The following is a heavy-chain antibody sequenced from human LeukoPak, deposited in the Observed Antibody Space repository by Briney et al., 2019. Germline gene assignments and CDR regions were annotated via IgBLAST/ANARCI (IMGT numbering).Heavy chain of an antibody. J-gene: IGHJ6*03. CDR2: ISSSSSYI. D-gene: IGHD3-10*01. Sequence: GGSLRLSCAASGFTFSSYSMNWVRQAPGKGLEWVSSISSSSSYIYYADSVKGRFTISRDNAKNSLYLQMNSLRAEDTAVYYCARVGYYYGSGSYSSVYYYYYMDVWGKGTTVTVSS. CDR3: ARVGYYYGSGSYSSVYYYYYMDV. CDR1: GFTFSSYS. V-gene: IGHV3-21*01.